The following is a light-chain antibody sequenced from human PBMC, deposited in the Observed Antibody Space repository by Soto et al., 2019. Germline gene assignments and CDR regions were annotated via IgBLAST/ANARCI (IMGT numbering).Light chain of an antibody. CDR2: EVI. CDR3: TSFTGSENPYV. Sequence: QSALTQPPSASGSPGQSVTISCTGTSSDVGGYNYVSWYQQHPGKAPKLIIYEVIKRPSGVPDRFSGSKSGNTASLTVSGLQAEDEGDYYCTSFTGSENPYVFGSGTKLTVL. CDR1: SSDVGGYNY. V-gene: IGLV2-8*01. J-gene: IGLJ1*01.